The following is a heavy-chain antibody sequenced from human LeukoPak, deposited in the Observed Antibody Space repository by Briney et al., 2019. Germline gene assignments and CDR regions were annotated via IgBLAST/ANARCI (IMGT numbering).Heavy chain of an antibody. V-gene: IGHV1-69*05. CDR1: GGTFSSYA. J-gene: IGHJ3*02. Sequence: GASVKVSCKASGGTFSSYAISWVRQAPGQGLEWMGGIIPIFGTANYAQKFQGRVTITTDESTSTAYMELSSLRSEDTAVYYCARSGVEQLDPEHDPPFQDAFDIWGQGTMVTVSS. D-gene: IGHD6-6*01. CDR3: ARSGVEQLDPEHDPPFQDAFDI. CDR2: IIPIFGTA.